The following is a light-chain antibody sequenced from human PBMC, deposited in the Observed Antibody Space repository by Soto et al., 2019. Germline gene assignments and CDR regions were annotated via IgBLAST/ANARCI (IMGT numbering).Light chain of an antibody. CDR1: QGISDW. Sequence: DAQMTQSPSTLSASVGDRVTITCRASQGISDWLAWYQQKPGKAPKLLIYKASRLESGVPSRFSGRGFGTEFTLTISSLQPYDGGNYYCQQFNTWTFGQGTKVDIK. J-gene: IGKJ1*01. CDR3: QQFNTWT. V-gene: IGKV1-5*03. CDR2: KAS.